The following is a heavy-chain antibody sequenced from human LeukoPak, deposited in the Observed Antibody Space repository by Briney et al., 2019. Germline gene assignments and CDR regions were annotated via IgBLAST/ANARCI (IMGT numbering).Heavy chain of an antibody. CDR3: ARIGPLWFGELPHDAFDI. J-gene: IGHJ3*02. D-gene: IGHD3-10*01. Sequence: SGPTLVNPTETLTLTCTVSGLSLSNARMGVSWIRQPPGKALEWLAHIFSNDEKSYSTSLKSRLTISKDTSKSQVVLTMTNMDPVDTATYYCARIGPLWFGELPHDAFDIWGQGTMVTVSS. V-gene: IGHV2-26*01. CDR2: IFSNDEK. CDR1: GLSLSNARMG.